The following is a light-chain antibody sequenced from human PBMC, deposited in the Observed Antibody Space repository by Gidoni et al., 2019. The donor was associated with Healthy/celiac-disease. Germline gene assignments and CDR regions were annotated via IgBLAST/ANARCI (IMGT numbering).Light chain of an antibody. CDR1: QSVSSN. V-gene: IGKV3-15*01. CDR2: GAS. J-gene: IGKJ5*01. Sequence: EIVMTQSPATLSVSPGERATLPCRASQSVSSNLAWYQQNPGQATRLLIYGASTRATGIPARFSGSGSGTEFTLTISSLQSEDFAVYYCQQYNNWPPSITFGQXTRLEIK. CDR3: QQYNNWPPSIT.